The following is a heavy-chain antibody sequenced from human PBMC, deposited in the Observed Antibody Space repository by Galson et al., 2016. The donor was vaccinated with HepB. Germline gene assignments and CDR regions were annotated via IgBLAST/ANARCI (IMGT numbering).Heavy chain of an antibody. D-gene: IGHD3-22*01. Sequence: SVKVSCKASGYTFTSYGISWVRQAPGQGLEWMGWINTYKGNTNYAQNFQGRVSMTTDTSTSTAYMDLRSLRSDDTAVYYCARELRPGPWLYYFYGLDVWGTWTTVTDSS. J-gene: IGHJ6*04. CDR3: ARELRPGPWLYYFYGLDV. CDR1: GYTFTSYG. V-gene: IGHV1-18*01. CDR2: INTYKGNT.